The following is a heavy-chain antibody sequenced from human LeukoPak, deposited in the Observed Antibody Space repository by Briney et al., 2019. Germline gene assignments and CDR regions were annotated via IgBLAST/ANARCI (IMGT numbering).Heavy chain of an antibody. D-gene: IGHD3-9*01. Sequence: ASVKVSCKTSGYAFSTYASNWVRQAPGQGLEWMGWISVHNDKTNYIQKLQGRVNMTTHTSPKQAYMDPRSLRSDDTAVYFCARGGPGRYFDSLSLDYWGQGTLVTVSS. V-gene: IGHV1-18*01. CDR2: ISVHNDKT. J-gene: IGHJ4*02. CDR3: ARGGPGRYFDSLSLDY. CDR1: GYAFSTYA.